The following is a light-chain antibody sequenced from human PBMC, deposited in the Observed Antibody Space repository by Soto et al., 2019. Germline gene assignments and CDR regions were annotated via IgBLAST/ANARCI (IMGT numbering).Light chain of an antibody. Sequence: EIVLTQSPATLSLSPGERATLSCRASQSVSSYLAWYQQKPGQAPSLLIYDASNRATGIPARFSGSGSGTDFTLTISSLEPEDFAVYYCQQYNSWPLTFGGGTKVEIK. V-gene: IGKV3-11*01. J-gene: IGKJ4*01. CDR3: QQYNSWPLT. CDR1: QSVSSY. CDR2: DAS.